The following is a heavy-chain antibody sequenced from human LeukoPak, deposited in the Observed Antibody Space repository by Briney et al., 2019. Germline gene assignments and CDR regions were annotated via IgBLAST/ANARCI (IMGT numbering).Heavy chain of an antibody. D-gene: IGHD2-21*01. J-gene: IGHJ5*02. Sequence: PSETLSLTCTVSGASISEYYWGWIRQPAGKVLQWIGRLSTSGRPDYSPSLKSRVTMSFDTSKNHLYLKVTSVTAADTAVYYCARVIAGVHNSFDPWGQGTLVTVSS. CDR3: ARVIAGVHNSFDP. V-gene: IGHV4-4*07. CDR1: GASISEYY. CDR2: LSTSGRP.